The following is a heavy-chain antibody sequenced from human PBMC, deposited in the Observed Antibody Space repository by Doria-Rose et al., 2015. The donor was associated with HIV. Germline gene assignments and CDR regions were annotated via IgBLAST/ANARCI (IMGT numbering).Heavy chain of an antibody. CDR3: AREPYDSSGYYSLPDAFDF. CDR2: ITSNSLYI. CDR1: GFSFNTYS. V-gene: IGHV3-21*01. D-gene: IGHD3-22*01. J-gene: IGHJ3*01. Sequence: QLVESGGGLVKSGGSLRLSCAASGFSFNTYSMNWVRQAPGRGLEWVSSITSNSLYIYYADSVKGRFTVSRNNAKNSLYLQMNGLRAEDTAVYYCAREPYDSSGYYSLPDAFDFWGQGTMVTVSP.